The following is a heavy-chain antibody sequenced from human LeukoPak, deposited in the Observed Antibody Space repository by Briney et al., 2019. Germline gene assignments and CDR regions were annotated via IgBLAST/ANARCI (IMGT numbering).Heavy chain of an antibody. Sequence: GESLNISCKGSGYGFSRYWIAWVRQMPGKGLEWMGVIYPGDSETRYSPSFDGQVTMSVDKSINTAYLQWSSLKASDTAMYYCARQAWGAVTGGDWLARQAGDAAIPGDWFDPWGQGTLVTVSS. CDR3: ARQAWGAVTGGDWLARQAGDAAIPGDWFDP. CDR2: IYPGDSET. CDR1: GYGFSRYW. J-gene: IGHJ5*02. V-gene: IGHV5-51*01. D-gene: IGHD2-21*02.